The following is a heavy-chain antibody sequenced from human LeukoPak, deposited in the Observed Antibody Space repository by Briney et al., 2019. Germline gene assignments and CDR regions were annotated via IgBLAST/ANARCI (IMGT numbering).Heavy chain of an antibody. Sequence: PGESLQISCQGSGYSFTSYWIGWVRQMPGKGLEWMGIIYPGDSDTRYSPSFQGQVTISADKSISTAYLQWSSLKASDTAMYYCARDISYTVVPGVFDYWGQGTLVTVSS. CDR1: GYSFTSYW. J-gene: IGHJ4*02. D-gene: IGHD1-26*01. CDR2: IYPGDSDT. CDR3: ARDISYTVVPGVFDY. V-gene: IGHV5-51*01.